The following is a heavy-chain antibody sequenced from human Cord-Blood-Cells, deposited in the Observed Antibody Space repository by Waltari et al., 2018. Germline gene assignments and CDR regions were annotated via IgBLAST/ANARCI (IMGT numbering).Heavy chain of an antibody. V-gene: IGHV4-39*01. Sequence: QLQLQESAPGLVKPWATLPLTGTDAGGSICLSSYYWGWIRQPPGKGLEWIGSIYYSGSTYYNPSLKSRVTISGDTSKNQFSLKLSSVTAADTAVYYCARQSIAANWFDPWGQGTLVTVSS. CDR3: ARQSIAANWFDP. CDR2: IYYSGST. J-gene: IGHJ5*02. D-gene: IGHD6-6*01. CDR1: GGSICLSSYY.